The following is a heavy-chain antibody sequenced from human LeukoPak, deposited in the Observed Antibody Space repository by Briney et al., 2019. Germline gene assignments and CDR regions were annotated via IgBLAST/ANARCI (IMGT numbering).Heavy chain of an antibody. CDR3: ARRVNSLITMVRGTYYFDY. Sequence: KPSEALSLTCAVYGGSFSGYYWSWIRQPPGKGLEWIGEINHSGSTNYNPSPKSRVTISVDTSKNQFSLKLSSVTAADTAVYYCARRVNSLITMVRGTYYFDYWGQGTLVTVSS. CDR1: GGSFSGYY. D-gene: IGHD3-10*01. CDR2: INHSGST. V-gene: IGHV4-34*01. J-gene: IGHJ4*02.